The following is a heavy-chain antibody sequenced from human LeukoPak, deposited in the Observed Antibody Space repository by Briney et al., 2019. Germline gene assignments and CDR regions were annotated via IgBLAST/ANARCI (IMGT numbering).Heavy chain of an antibody. J-gene: IGHJ4*02. CDR3: ARGTMVRGVIDHYYFDY. CDR1: GGSISSYY. V-gene: IGHV4-59*01. Sequence: KASETLSLTCTVSGGSISSYYWSWIRQPPGKGLEWIGYIYCSGSTNYNPSLKSRVTISVDTSKNQFSLKLSSVTAADTAVYYCARGTMVRGVIDHYYFDYWGQGTLVTVSS. CDR2: IYCSGST. D-gene: IGHD3-10*01.